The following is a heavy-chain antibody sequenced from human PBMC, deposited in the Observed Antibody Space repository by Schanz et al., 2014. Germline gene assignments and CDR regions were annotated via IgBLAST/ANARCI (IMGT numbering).Heavy chain of an antibody. D-gene: IGHD1-1*01. CDR3: ARDRRNADLDY. V-gene: IGHV3-72*01. Sequence: EVQLVESGGGLVQPGGSLRLSCAASGFTFSAYYMDWVRQAPGKGLEWVGRTRNRANNYFTEYAASVKGRFTISRDNAKNSLYLEMNSLRAEDTALYYCARDRRNADLDYWGQGTLVTVSS. CDR1: GFTFSAYY. CDR2: TRNRANNYFT. J-gene: IGHJ4*02.